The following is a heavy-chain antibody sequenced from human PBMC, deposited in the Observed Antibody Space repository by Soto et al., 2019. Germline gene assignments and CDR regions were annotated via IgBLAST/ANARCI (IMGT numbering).Heavy chain of an antibody. V-gene: IGHV4-4*02. Sequence: QVQLQESGPGLVKPSGTLSLTCTVSGGSMSSSNWWNWVRQTPGKGLEWIGEAHQSGCTNYNPSLKSGFTISVDKSNNRFSLNLSSVTAADTAVYYCARSEATVLDSWGQGALVTVSS. CDR1: GGSMSSSNW. CDR3: ARSEATVLDS. D-gene: IGHD4-17*01. CDR2: AHQSGCT. J-gene: IGHJ4*02.